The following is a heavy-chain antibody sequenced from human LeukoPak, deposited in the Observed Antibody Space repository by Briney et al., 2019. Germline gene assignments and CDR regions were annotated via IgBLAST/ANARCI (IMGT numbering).Heavy chain of an antibody. CDR1: GFTFTSSA. D-gene: IGHD6-13*01. J-gene: IGHJ3*02. Sequence: SVKVSCKASGFTFTSSAMQWVRQARGQRLEWIGWIVVSSGNTNYAQKFQERVTITRDMSTSTAYMELSSLRSEDTAVYYCAAEGGQQLANDAFDIWGQGTMVTVSS. CDR2: IVVSSGNT. CDR3: AAEGGQQLANDAFDI. V-gene: IGHV1-58*02.